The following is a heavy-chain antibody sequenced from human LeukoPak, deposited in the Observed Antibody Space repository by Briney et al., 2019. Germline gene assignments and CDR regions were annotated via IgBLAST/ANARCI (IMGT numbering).Heavy chain of an antibody. J-gene: IGHJ4*02. CDR1: GGSISNYY. V-gene: IGHV4-4*07. D-gene: IGHD6-13*01. CDR3: ARGLAAAADRALDY. CDR2: IYTSGTT. Sequence: PSETLSLTCTVSGGSISNYYWSWIRQPAGKGLEWIGRIYTSGTTTYNPSLTSRVTMSVDTSKNQFSLKVTPVTAADTAVYYCARGLAAAADRALDYWGQGTLVTVSS.